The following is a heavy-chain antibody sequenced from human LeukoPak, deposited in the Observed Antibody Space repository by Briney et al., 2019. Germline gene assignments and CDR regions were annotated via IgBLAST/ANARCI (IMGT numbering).Heavy chain of an antibody. CDR3: ARDVVTTFRDYYYGMDV. Sequence: GASVKVPCKASGGTFSSYAISWVRQAPGQGLEWMGRIIPILGIANYAQKFQGRVTITADKSTSTAYMELSSLRSEDTAVYYCARDVVTTFRDYYYGMDVWGQGTTVTVSS. D-gene: IGHD4-17*01. J-gene: IGHJ6*02. V-gene: IGHV1-69*04. CDR2: IIPILGIA. CDR1: GGTFSSYA.